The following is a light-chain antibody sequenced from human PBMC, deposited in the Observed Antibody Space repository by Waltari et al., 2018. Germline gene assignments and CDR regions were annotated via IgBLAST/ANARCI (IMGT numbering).Light chain of an antibody. Sequence: QSVLTQPPSASGTPGQRVTISCSGASYNSVNWYQQLPGMAPKLLIYRISQRPSGVPDRFSASKSGTSATLAISGPQSEDEADYYCAAWDDSLTLVVFGGGTKLTVL. V-gene: IGLV1-44*01. J-gene: IGLJ2*01. CDR3: AAWDDSLTLVV. CDR2: RIS. CDR1: SYNS.